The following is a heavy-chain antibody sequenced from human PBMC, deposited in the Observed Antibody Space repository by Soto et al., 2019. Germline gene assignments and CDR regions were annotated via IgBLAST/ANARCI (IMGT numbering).Heavy chain of an antibody. CDR3: ARGQCFGGGTICYYFDF. D-gene: IGHD3-3*01. V-gene: IGHV3-30*04. J-gene: IGHJ4*02. CDR1: GFTFTTYA. Sequence: QVQLVESGGGVVQPGRSLRLSCAASGFTFTTYALHWVRLAPGKGLEWVAFISNDGGGKYYADSVKGRFTISRDNSKNTLYLQMNSLRSDDTAVYYCARGQCFGGGTICYYFDFWGQGTLVTVSS. CDR2: ISNDGGGK.